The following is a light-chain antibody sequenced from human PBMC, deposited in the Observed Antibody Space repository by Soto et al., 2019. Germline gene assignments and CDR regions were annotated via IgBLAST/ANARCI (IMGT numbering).Light chain of an antibody. V-gene: IGLV1-44*01. CDR2: TNS. CDR3: AAWDDSLNGVV. CDR1: RSSIGSYN. J-gene: IGLJ3*02. Sequence: QSVPTQPPSASGTPGQRVTISCSASRSSIGSYNVDWYQQLPGTAPKLLIYTNSERPSGVPDRFSGSKSGTSASLAISGLQPEDEADYYCAAWDDSLNGVVFGGGTKLTVL.